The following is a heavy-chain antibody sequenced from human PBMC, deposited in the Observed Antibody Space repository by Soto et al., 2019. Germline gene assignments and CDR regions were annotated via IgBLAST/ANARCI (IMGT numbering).Heavy chain of an antibody. CDR2: IWYDGSNK. D-gene: IGHD1-26*01. J-gene: IGHJ6*02. CDR1: GFTVSSYG. Sequence: QLQLVESGGGVVQLGRSLRLSCAASGFTVSSYGMHWVRQAPGKGLEWVAVIWYDGSNKYYADSVKGRFTISRDNSKNTLYLQMNSLRAEDTAVYYCARATRGAGMDVWGQGTTVTVSS. CDR3: ARATRGAGMDV. V-gene: IGHV3-33*01.